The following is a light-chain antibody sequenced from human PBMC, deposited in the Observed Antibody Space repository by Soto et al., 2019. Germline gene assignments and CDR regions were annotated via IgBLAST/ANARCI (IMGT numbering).Light chain of an antibody. CDR1: QPFGRTY. Sequence: ESVLTQSQGTLSVSPGERVTLSCRASQPFGRTYLAWYQQKPGQSPRLLIYDASSRATGIPDRFSGSGSGTDFTLTISRLEPEDYAVYHCQQFGTSPLYTFGQGTKVEIK. J-gene: IGKJ2*01. CDR2: DAS. V-gene: IGKV3-20*01. CDR3: QQFGTSPLYT.